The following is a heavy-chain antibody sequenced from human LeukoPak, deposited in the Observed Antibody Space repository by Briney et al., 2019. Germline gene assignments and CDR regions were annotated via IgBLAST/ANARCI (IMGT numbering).Heavy chain of an antibody. D-gene: IGHD3-10*01. CDR3: ARRFSGWLDGDDAFDI. CDR2: KYNSGLT. J-gene: IGHJ3*02. V-gene: IGHV4-59*12. CDR1: GGSINSYY. Sequence: SETLSLTCTVSGGSINSYYWSWIRQPPGKGLECIGYKYNSGLTNYYPSLKSRVAISVDASKNQFSLRLSSVTAADTAVYYCARRFSGWLDGDDAFDIWGQGTMVTVSS.